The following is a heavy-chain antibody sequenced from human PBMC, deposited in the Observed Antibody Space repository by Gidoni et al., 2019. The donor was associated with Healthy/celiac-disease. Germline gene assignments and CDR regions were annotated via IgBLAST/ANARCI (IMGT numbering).Heavy chain of an antibody. CDR1: GGSLSSSSYY. D-gene: IGHD5-12*01. CDR2: IYYSGST. CDR3: ARHSPLRGWLQATLLDY. V-gene: IGHV4-39*01. J-gene: IGHJ4*02. Sequence: QLQLQESVPGLVTPSETLSLTCTVSGGSLSSSSYYSGWNRQPPGKGREWIGSIYYSGSTYYNPSLKSRVNISVDTSKSQFSLKLSSVTAADTAVYYCARHSPLRGWLQATLLDYWGQGTLVTVSS.